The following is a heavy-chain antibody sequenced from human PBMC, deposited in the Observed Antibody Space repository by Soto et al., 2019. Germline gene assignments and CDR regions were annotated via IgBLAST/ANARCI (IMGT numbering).Heavy chain of an antibody. CDR3: ARGRRAFPICSAPYYSVY. CDR1: GGSFSGYY. CDR2: INHSGST. V-gene: IGHV4-34*01. D-gene: IGHD3-10*02. J-gene: IGHJ4*02. Sequence: SETLSLTCAVYGGSFSGYYWSWIRQPPGKGLEWIGEINHSGSTNYNPSLKSRVTISVDTSKNQFSLKLSSVTAADTAVYYCARGRRAFPICSAPYYSVYSCQRTLVTVS.